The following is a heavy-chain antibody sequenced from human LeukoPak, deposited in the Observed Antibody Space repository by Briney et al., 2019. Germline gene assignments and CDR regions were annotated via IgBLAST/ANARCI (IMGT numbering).Heavy chain of an antibody. J-gene: IGHJ6*04. D-gene: IGHD3-10*02. V-gene: IGHV3-48*03. CDR3: AELGITMIGGV. Sequence: GGSLRLSCAASGFTFSSYEMNWVRQAPGKGLEWVSYISSSGSTIYYADSVKGRFTISRDNAKNSLYLQMNSLRAEDTAVYYCAELGITMIGGVWGKGNTVTTSS. CDR1: GFTFSSYE. CDR2: ISSSGSTI.